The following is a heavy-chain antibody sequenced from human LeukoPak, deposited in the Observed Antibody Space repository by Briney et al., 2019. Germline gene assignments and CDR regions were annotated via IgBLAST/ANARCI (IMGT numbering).Heavy chain of an antibody. J-gene: IGHJ4*02. CDR3: ARGLRSDDFWSGYYTYYFDY. Sequence: ASVKVSCKASGYTFTGYYMHWVRQAPGQGLEWMGWINPNSGGTNYAQKFQGGVTMTRDTSISTAYMELSRLRSDDTAVYYCARGLRSDDFWSGYYTYYFDYWGQGTLVTVSS. CDR2: INPNSGGT. V-gene: IGHV1-2*02. D-gene: IGHD3-3*01. CDR1: GYTFTGYY.